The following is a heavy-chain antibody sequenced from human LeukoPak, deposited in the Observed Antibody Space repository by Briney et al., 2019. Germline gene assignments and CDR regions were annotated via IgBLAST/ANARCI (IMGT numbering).Heavy chain of an antibody. V-gene: IGHV4-39*01. Sequence: SETLSLTCTVSGGSISSSSYYWGWIRQPPGKGLEWIGSIYYSGSIYYNPSLKSRVTISVDTSKNQFSLKLSSVTAADTAVYYCARHPLSGSYYRSVDYWGQGTLVTVSS. CDR2: IYYSGSI. CDR1: GGSISSSSYY. J-gene: IGHJ4*02. D-gene: IGHD1-26*01. CDR3: ARHPLSGSYYRSVDY.